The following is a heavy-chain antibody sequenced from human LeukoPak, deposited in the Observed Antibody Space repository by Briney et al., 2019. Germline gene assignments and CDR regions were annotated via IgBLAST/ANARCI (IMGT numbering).Heavy chain of an antibody. CDR2: ITSSGSTI. Sequence: GGSLRLSCAASGFTFSSYGMHWVRQAPGKGLEWVSYITSSGSTIYYADSVKGRFTISRDNAKNSLYLRMNSLRAEDTAVYYCVRSGAYGAHNYWGQGTLVTVSS. J-gene: IGHJ4*02. CDR3: VRSGAYGAHNY. V-gene: IGHV3-48*01. CDR1: GFTFSSYG. D-gene: IGHD4-17*01.